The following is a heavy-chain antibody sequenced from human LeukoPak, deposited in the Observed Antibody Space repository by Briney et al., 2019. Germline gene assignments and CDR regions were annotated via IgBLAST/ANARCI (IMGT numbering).Heavy chain of an antibody. J-gene: IGHJ4*02. D-gene: IGHD3-10*01. CDR1: GFTFSSYW. CDR2: IKQDGSEK. CDR3: AGHYGSGSYRHSY. V-gene: IGHV3-7*01. Sequence: PGGSLRLSCAASGFTFSSYWMSWVRQAPGKGLEWVANIKQDGSEKYYVDSVKGRFTISRDNAKNSLYLQMNSLRAEDTAVYYCAGHYGSGSYRHSYRGQGTLVAVSS.